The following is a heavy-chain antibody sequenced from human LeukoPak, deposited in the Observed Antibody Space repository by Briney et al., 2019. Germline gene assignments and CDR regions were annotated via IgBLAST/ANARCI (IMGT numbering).Heavy chain of an antibody. D-gene: IGHD4/OR15-4a*01. V-gene: IGHV3-33*01. CDR3: ARDFWNGANKYFDY. J-gene: IGHJ4*02. CDR2: IWYHGNDV. Sequence: GGSLRLSCSASGFTFGSYGMHWVRQAPGKGPEWVALIWYHGNDVDYADSVKGRFTISRDNSKNTPYLQMNSVRAEDTAVYFCARDFWNGANKYFDYWGQGTLVTVSS. CDR1: GFTFGSYG.